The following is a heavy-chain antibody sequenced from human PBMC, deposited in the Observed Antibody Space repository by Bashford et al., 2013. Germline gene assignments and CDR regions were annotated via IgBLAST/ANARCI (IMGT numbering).Heavy chain of an antibody. CDR1: GFTFRDNA. V-gene: IGHV3-49*03. Sequence: GGPLRLSCSASGFTFRDNAMAWFRQAPGKGLEWVSFIRTKTYGETTQYAASVEGRFTISRDDIKNIVYLHMNSLQSGDTGTYYCTRAQVRGRGYSGTYYYFYGLDVWGQGITVTVSS. D-gene: IGHD3-22*01. CDR3: TRAQVRGRGYSGTYYYFYGLDV. CDR2: IRTKTYGETT. J-gene: IGHJ6*02.